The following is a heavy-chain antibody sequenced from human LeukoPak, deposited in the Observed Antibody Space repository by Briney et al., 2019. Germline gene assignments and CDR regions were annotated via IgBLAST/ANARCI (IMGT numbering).Heavy chain of an antibody. Sequence: SETLSLTCAVYGGSFSGYYWSWIRQPPGKGLEWIGYLYYSGSTKYNPSLKSRVTISVDTSKNQFSLKLTSVTAADTAVYYCARTKYGSGSYPGAKDYYYMDVWGKGTTVIISS. CDR1: GGSFSGYY. D-gene: IGHD3-10*01. CDR3: ARTKYGSGSYPGAKDYYYMDV. V-gene: IGHV4-59*01. CDR2: LYYSGST. J-gene: IGHJ6*03.